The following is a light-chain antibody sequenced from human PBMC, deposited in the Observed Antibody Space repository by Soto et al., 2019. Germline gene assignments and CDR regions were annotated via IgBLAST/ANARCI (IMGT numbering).Light chain of an antibody. CDR2: AAS. J-gene: IGKJ4*01. CDR3: QKYNSAPRT. V-gene: IGKV1-27*01. CDR1: QGISNY. Sequence: DVQMTQAPSSLSASVGDRVTITCRASQGISNYLAWYQQKPGKVPKLLIYAASILQSGVPSRFRGSGSGTDFPLTISSLQPEDVATYYCQKYNSAPRTFGGGTKVEIK.